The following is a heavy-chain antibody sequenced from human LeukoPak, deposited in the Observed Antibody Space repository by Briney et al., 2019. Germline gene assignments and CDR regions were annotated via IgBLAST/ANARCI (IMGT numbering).Heavy chain of an antibody. D-gene: IGHD3-3*01. V-gene: IGHV4-59*08. CDR3: ATQHHYDFWSGYHNPTGYFDY. Sequence: SETLSLTCTVSGGSISSYYWSWIRQPPGKGLEWIGYIYYSGSTNYNPSLKSRVTISVDTSKNQFSLKLSSVTAADTAVYYCATQHHYDFWSGYHNPTGYFDYWGQGTLVTVSS. CDR2: IYYSGST. CDR1: GGSISSYY. J-gene: IGHJ4*02.